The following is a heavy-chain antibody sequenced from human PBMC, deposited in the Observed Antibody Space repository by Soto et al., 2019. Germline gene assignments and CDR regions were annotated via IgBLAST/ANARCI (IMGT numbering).Heavy chain of an antibody. Sequence: ASVKVSCKASGYTFTSYFMHWVRQAPGQGPEWMGIINPSGGSTSYAQKFQGRVTLTSDTSTTTVYMELSSLRSDDTAVYYCEGGFFLGYCGGVSCAYRTFFDYGGKGTQVPVSS. CDR2: INPSGGST. V-gene: IGHV1-46*01. J-gene: IGHJ4*02. CDR1: GYTFTSYF. D-gene: IGHD2-15*01. CDR3: EGGFFLGYCGGVSCAYRTFFDY.